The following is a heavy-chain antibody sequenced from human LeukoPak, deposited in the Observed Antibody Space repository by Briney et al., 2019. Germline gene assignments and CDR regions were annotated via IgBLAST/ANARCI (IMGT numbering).Heavy chain of an antibody. CDR2: ISAYNGDT. Sequence: ASVKVSCEASGYTFTNYGISWVRQAPGQGLEWMGWISAYNGDTNYAQKLQGRVTMTTDTSTTTAYMELRSLRSDDTAVYYCARGVVYDSSGYCWFDPWGQGTLVTVSS. CDR1: GYTFTNYG. J-gene: IGHJ5*02. CDR3: ARGVVYDSSGYCWFDP. V-gene: IGHV1-18*01. D-gene: IGHD3-22*01.